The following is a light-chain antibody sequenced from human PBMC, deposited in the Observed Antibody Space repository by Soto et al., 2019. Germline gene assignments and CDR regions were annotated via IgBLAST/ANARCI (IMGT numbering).Light chain of an antibody. Sequence: DMEMTQSPSSVSASVGERVTINCRASQIISSYLNWYQQKPGKAPNLLIYAASSLHSGVPSRFSGSGSGTDFTLTISSLQPEDFATYYCQQSYSTPFTVGPGTKVDSK. CDR3: QQSYSTPFT. CDR2: AAS. J-gene: IGKJ3*01. V-gene: IGKV1-39*01. CDR1: QIISSY.